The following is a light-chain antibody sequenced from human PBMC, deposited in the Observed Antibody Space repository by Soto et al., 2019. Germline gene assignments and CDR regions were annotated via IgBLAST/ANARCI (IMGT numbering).Light chain of an antibody. CDR3: QQRSNWPPWT. CDR2: DAS. V-gene: IGKV3-11*01. Sequence: EIVLTQSSATLSLSPGERATLSCRASQSVSSYLAWYQQKPGQAPRLLIYDASNRATGIPARFSGSGSGTDFTLTISSLEPEDFAVYYCQQRSNWPPWTFGQGTKV. J-gene: IGKJ1*01. CDR1: QSVSSY.